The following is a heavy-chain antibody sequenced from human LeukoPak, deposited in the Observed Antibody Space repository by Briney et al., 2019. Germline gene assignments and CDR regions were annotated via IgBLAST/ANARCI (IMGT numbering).Heavy chain of an antibody. J-gene: IGHJ5*02. CDR2: ISGSGGST. V-gene: IGHV3-23*01. CDR1: GFTFSSYA. CDR3: AKGGPVLLWFGESINWFDP. Sequence: PGGSLRLSCAASGFTFSSYAMSWVRHAPGKGLEWVSAISGSGGSTYYADSVKGRFTISRDNSKNTLYLQMNSLRAEDTAVYYCAKGGPVLLWFGESINWFDPWGQGTLVTVSS. D-gene: IGHD3-10*01.